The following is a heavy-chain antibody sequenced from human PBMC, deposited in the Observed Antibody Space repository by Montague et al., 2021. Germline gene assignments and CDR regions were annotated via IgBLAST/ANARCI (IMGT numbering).Heavy chain of an antibody. CDR3: ARRLGSRTPFDY. V-gene: IGHV4-59*08. D-gene: IGHD7-27*01. Sequence: SETLSLTCTVTGGSISEFYWSWIRQSPEKGLEWIGYIYDSGTTNXNPSLKSRVTISADTSMNQFSLNLRSVTAADTAVYFCARRLGSRTPFDYWGQGTLVTVSS. CDR1: GGSISEFY. J-gene: IGHJ4*02. CDR2: IYDSGTT.